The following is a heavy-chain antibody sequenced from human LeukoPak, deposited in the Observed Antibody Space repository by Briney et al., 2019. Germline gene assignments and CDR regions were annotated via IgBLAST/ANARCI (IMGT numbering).Heavy chain of an antibody. D-gene: IGHD3-10*01. V-gene: IGHV3-66*01. CDR2: IYSGGST. J-gene: IGHJ4*02. CDR1: TFTVSSNF. CDR3: ARGYGSGSYPYEY. Sequence: GGSLRLSCAASTFTVSSNFMTWVRQAPGKGLEWVSVIYSGGSTYYADSVKGRFTISRDNSKNTLYLQMNSLRAEDTAVYYCARGYGSGSYPYEYWGQGTLVTVSS.